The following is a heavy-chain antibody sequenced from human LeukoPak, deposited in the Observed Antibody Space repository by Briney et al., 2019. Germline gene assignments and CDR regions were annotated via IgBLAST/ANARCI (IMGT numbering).Heavy chain of an antibody. D-gene: IGHD2-21*02. CDR3: AREFMRVTAFDI. V-gene: IGHV1-2*02. Sequence: ASVKVSCKASGYTFSDNYIHWVRQAPGHALEWMGWINPHSGGTNYGENFQGRVTLTRDTSISTAYMDLSSLISDDTAVYYCAREFMRVTAFDIWGQGTMVTVSS. CDR2: INPHSGGT. J-gene: IGHJ3*02. CDR1: GYTFSDNY.